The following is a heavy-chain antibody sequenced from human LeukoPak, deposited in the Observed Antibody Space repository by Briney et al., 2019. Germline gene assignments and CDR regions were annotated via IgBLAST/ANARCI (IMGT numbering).Heavy chain of an antibody. Sequence: SETLSLTCTVSGGSISSGGYYWSWIRQHPGKGLEWIGYIYYSGSTYYNPSLKSRVTISVDTSKNQFSLKLSSVTAADTAVYYCARGHDENAFDIWGQGTMVTVSS. J-gene: IGHJ3*02. CDR3: ARGHDENAFDI. CDR1: GGSISSGGYY. V-gene: IGHV4-31*03. CDR2: IYYSGST. D-gene: IGHD3-3*01.